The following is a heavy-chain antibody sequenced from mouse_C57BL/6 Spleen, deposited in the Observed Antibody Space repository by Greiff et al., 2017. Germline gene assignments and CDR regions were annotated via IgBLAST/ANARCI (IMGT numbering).Heavy chain of an antibody. V-gene: IGHV1-53*01. CDR3: ARLGYDGYYFDY. CDR2: INPSNGGT. D-gene: IGHD2-3*01. CDR1: GYTFTSYW. J-gene: IGHJ2*01. Sequence: QVHVKQPGTELVKPGASVKLSCKASGYTFTSYWMHWVKQRPGQGLEWIGNINPSNGGTNYNEKFKSKATLTVDKSSSTAYMQLSSLTSEDSAVYYCARLGYDGYYFDYWGQGTTLTVSS.